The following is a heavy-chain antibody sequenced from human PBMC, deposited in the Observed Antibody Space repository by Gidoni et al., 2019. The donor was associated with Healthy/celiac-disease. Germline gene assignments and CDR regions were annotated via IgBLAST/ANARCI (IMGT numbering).Heavy chain of an antibody. CDR3: TRDKDALTYIVGASLY. CDR1: GFTFGDYA. V-gene: IGHV3-49*04. J-gene: IGHJ4*02. CDR2: IRSKAYGGTT. Sequence: EVQLVESGGGLVQPGRSLRLSCTASGFTFGDYAMSWVRQAPGKGLEWVGFIRSKAYGGTTEYAASVKGRFTISRDDSKSIAYLQMNSLKTEDTAVYYCTRDKDALTYIVGASLYWGQGTLVTVSS. D-gene: IGHD1-26*01.